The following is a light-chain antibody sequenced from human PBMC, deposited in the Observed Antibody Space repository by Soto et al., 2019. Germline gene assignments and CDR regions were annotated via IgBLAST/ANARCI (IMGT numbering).Light chain of an antibody. CDR1: QSVSRY. Sequence: EIVLTQSPATLSLSPGERATLSCRASQSVSRYLAWYHQKPGQAPRLLIYDASNRATGIPARFSGSGSGTDFTLTISSLEPEDFAVYYCQQRSNSPLTFGGGTKVVNK. J-gene: IGKJ4*01. V-gene: IGKV3-11*01. CDR2: DAS. CDR3: QQRSNSPLT.